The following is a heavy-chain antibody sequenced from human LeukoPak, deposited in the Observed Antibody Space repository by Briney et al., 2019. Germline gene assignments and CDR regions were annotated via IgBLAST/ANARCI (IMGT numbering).Heavy chain of an antibody. J-gene: IGHJ4*02. Sequence: SETLSLTCTVSGGSISSYYWSWIRQPPGKGLEWIGYIYYSGSTNYNPSLKSRVTISVDTSKNQFSLKLSSVTAADTAVYYCARTQGIAAAGTVFFDYWGQGTLVTVSS. V-gene: IGHV4-59*08. CDR3: ARTQGIAAAGTVFFDY. CDR2: IYYSGST. D-gene: IGHD6-13*01. CDR1: GGSISSYY.